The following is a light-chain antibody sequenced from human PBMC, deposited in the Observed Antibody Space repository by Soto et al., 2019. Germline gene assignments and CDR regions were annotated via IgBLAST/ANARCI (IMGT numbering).Light chain of an antibody. Sequence: IQLTQSPSSLSASVGDRVTITCRASQDISSYVAWYQQKPGKGPKLLIYAASTLQSGVPSRFSGSGSGTDFTLTINSLQPEDFATYYCQQGNSYPRTFGPGTKVDI. CDR2: AAS. V-gene: IGKV1-9*01. CDR3: QQGNSYPRT. CDR1: QDISSY. J-gene: IGKJ3*01.